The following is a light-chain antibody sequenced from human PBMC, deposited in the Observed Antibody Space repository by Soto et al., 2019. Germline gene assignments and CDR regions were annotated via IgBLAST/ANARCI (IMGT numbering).Light chain of an antibody. CDR2: EVR. CDR1: SSDVGGYDF. V-gene: IGLV2-14*01. J-gene: IGLJ1*01. CDR3: SSYTSDWGV. Sequence: QSVLTRPACVSVSVGQSITISCTGTSSDVGGYDFVSWYQHHPGKAPKLIIYEVRTRPSGVSDRFSGSKSGNTASLTISGLQAEDEADYYCSSYTSDWGVFGTGTKVTVL.